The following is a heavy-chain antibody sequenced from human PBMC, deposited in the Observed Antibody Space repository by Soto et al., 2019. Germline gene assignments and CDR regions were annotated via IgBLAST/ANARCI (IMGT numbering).Heavy chain of an antibody. D-gene: IGHD2-15*01. CDR3: ARVVALGYCSDGICHNFYMDV. CDR2: IYYSGST. CDR1: GGSISSYY. J-gene: IGHJ6*03. V-gene: IGHV4-59*12. Sequence: SETLSLTCTVSGGSISSYYWSWIRQPPGKGLEWIGYIYYSGSTNYNPSLKSRVTISVDTSRNQFSLKLSSVTAADTAVYYCARVVALGYCSDGICHNFYMDVWAKGDHGHRLL.